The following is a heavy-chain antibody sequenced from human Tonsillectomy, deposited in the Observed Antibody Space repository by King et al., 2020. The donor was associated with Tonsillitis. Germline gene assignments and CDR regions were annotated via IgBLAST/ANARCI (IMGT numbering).Heavy chain of an antibody. J-gene: IGHJ4*02. CDR3: AISPPIDSGNYYSHYFDY. Sequence: QLQESGPGLVKPSETLSLTCTVSGGSISNYYWSWIRQPPGKGLEWIAYIYYTGYTNYNPSLKSRVTISVDTAKNQFSLRLSSMIAADTAVYYCAISPPIDSGNYYSHYFDYWGQGILVTVSS. V-gene: IGHV4-59*01. CDR2: IYYTGYT. D-gene: IGHD3-10*01. CDR1: GGSISNYY.